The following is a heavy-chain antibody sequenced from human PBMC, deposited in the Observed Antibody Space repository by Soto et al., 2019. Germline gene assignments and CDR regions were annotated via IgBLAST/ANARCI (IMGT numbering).Heavy chain of an antibody. Sequence: SLRLSCAASGFTFSPYAITWVRQAPGKGLEWVSDISDSDDSTYYADSVKGRFTISRDNSKSTLYLQMNGLRDEDAAVYYCAKGRTYLDVWGQGTLVTVSS. J-gene: IGHJ4*02. CDR2: ISDSDDST. CDR1: GFTFSPYA. V-gene: IGHV3-23*01. CDR3: AKGRTYLDV.